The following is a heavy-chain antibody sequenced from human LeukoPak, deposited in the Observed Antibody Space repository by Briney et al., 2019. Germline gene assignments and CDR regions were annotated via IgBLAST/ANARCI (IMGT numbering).Heavy chain of an antibody. CDR3: ARGRLRQLVQKVYYYGMDV. V-gene: IGHV4-34*01. CDR1: GGSFSGYY. Sequence: SETLSLTCAVYGGSFSGYYWSWIRQPPGKGLDWIGEINHSGSTNYNPSLKSRVTISVDTSKNQFSLKLSSVTAADTAVYYCARGRLRQLVQKVYYYGMDVWGQGTTVTVSS. J-gene: IGHJ6*02. D-gene: IGHD6-6*01. CDR2: INHSGST.